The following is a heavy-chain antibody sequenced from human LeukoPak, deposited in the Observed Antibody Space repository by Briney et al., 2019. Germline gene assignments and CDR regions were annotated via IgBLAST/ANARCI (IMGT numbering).Heavy chain of an antibody. Sequence: PSETLSLTCTVSGGSISSSGYYWGWIRQPPGKGLEWIGSIYYRGNTYYNPSLKSRVTISVDTSKNQFSLKLSSVTAADTAVYYCARRAYGGSACNSDAFDIWGQGTMVTVSS. CDR3: ARRAYGGSACNSDAFDI. D-gene: IGHD2-21*02. J-gene: IGHJ3*02. CDR2: IYYRGNT. V-gene: IGHV4-39*01. CDR1: GGSISSSGYY.